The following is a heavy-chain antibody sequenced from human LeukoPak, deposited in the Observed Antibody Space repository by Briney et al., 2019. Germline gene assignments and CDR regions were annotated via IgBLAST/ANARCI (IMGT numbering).Heavy chain of an antibody. CDR2: ISAYNGNT. Sequence: ASVKVSCKASGHTFSNYDISWVRQAPGQGLEWMGWISAYNGNTKYAQNLQGRVTMTTDTSTSTAYMELRSLRSDDTAVYFCALVTSAPGWGQGTLVTVSS. J-gene: IGHJ4*02. D-gene: IGHD2-2*01. CDR3: ALVTSAPG. CDR1: GHTFSNYD. V-gene: IGHV1-18*01.